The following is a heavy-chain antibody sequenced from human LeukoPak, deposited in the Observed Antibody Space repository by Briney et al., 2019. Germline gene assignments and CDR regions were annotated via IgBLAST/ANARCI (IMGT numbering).Heavy chain of an antibody. D-gene: IGHD3-22*01. J-gene: IGHJ4*02. CDR1: GFTFSGYA. CDR2: ISGSGGST. Sequence: GGSLRLSCAASGFTFSGYAMSWVRQAPGKGLEWVSAISGSGGSTYYADSVKGRFTISRDNSKNTLYLQMNSLRAEDTAVYYCAKADYDSSGYLDYWGQGTLVTVSS. CDR3: AKADYDSSGYLDY. V-gene: IGHV3-23*01.